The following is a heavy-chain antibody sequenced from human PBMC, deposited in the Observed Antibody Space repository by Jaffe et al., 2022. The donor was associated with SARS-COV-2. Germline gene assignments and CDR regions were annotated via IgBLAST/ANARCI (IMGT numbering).Heavy chain of an antibody. J-gene: IGHJ6*02. CDR3: ARASSLNHSPRYYYYGMDV. Sequence: QVQLQESGPGLVKPSQTLSLTCTVSGGSISSGSYYWSWIRQPAGKGLEWIGRIYTSGSTNYNPSLKSRVTISVDTSKNQFSLKLSSVTAADTAVYYCARASSLNHSPRYYYYGMDVWGQGTTVTVSS. CDR1: GGSISSGSYY. V-gene: IGHV4-61*02. CDR2: IYTSGST.